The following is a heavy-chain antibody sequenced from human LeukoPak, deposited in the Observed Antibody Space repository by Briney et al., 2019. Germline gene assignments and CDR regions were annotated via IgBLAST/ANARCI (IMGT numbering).Heavy chain of an antibody. V-gene: IGHV1-18*01. J-gene: IGHJ4*02. D-gene: IGHD3-10*02. CDR3: ARDYFSDYVFDF. CDR1: GYTFTSYG. Sequence: ASVKDSCKASGYTFTSYGISWVRQAPGQGLEWMGFTSADNGHTNYVQKFQGRVTMTTDTSTNTAYMELRSLRFDDTAMYYCARDYFSDYVFDFWGQGTLITVSS. CDR2: TSADNGHT.